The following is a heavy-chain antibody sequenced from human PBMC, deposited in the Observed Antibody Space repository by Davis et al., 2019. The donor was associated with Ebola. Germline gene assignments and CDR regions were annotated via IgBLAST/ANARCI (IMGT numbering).Heavy chain of an antibody. D-gene: IGHD2-21*01. CDR1: GYTFTNYG. J-gene: IGHJ4*02. CDR3: ARDGAAYCGGDCYWGFDY. Sequence: ASVKVSCKASGYTFTNYGISWVRQAPGQGLEWMGWISAYNGNTNYAQKLQGRVTMTTDTSTSTAYMELRSLRSDDTAVYYCARDGAAYCGGDCYWGFDYWGQGTLVTVSS. V-gene: IGHV1-18*01. CDR2: ISAYNGNT.